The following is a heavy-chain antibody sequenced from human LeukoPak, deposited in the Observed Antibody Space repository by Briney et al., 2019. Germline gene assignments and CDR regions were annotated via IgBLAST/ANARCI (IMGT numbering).Heavy chain of an antibody. CDR2: ITTSGDNT. Sequence: GGSLRLSCAASGFTFSSYAMSWVRQAPGKGLEWVSSITTSGDNTYYADSVKGRFTISRDNSKNTLCLQMNSLRAEDAAVYYCAKRGAYDNRYFDYWGQGTLVTVSS. V-gene: IGHV3-23*01. CDR1: GFTFSSYA. CDR3: AKRGAYDNRYFDY. J-gene: IGHJ4*02. D-gene: IGHD3-22*01.